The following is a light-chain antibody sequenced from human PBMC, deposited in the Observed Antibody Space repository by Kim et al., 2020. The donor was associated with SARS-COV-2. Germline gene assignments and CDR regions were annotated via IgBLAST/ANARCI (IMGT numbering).Light chain of an antibody. V-gene: IGLV2-14*02. CDR2: DVY. Sequence: VPGSPGQSITISCTGTTTDHVSWYQQHPGKAPKLMIYDVYKWPSGVSHRFSGSKSDNTASLTISGLQADDEADYYCSSYTRSRTLLFGGGTKVTVL. CDR3: SSYTRSRTLL. CDR1: TTDH. J-gene: IGLJ2*01.